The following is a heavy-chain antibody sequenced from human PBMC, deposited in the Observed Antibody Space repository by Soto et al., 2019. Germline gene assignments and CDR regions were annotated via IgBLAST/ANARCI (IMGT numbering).Heavy chain of an antibody. V-gene: IGHV4-59*01. Sequence: SETLSLTCTISGGSISGYYWSWIRQPPGKGLEWIGYIYYSGSTNYNPSLKSRVTISVTTSKNQFSLKLSSLTAADTAVYYCARDLYNGDYVSDHNWFDPWGQGTLVTVSS. D-gene: IGHD4-17*01. J-gene: IGHJ5*02. CDR2: IYYSGST. CDR1: GGSISGYY. CDR3: ARDLYNGDYVSDHNWFDP.